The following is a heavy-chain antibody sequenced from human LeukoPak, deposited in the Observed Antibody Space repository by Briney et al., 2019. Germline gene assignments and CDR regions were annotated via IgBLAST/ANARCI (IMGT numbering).Heavy chain of an antibody. CDR1: GGSISTTNW. J-gene: IGHJ4*02. CDR2: VHLSGRT. CDR3: AREGGPYRPLDY. V-gene: IGHV4-4*02. Sequence: NPSETLSLTCGVSGGSISTTNWWTWVRQPPGEGLEWIGEVHLSGRTHYNPSLESRVTMSVDMSEKHISLRLTSVTAADTAVYYCAREGGPYRPLDYSGQGTLVTVSS.